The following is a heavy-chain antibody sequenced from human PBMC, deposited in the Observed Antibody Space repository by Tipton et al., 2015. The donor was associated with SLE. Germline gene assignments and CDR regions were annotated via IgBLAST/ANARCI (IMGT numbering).Heavy chain of an antibody. CDR3: ARDQVWYGVTGMDV. J-gene: IGHJ6*02. D-gene: IGHD4-17*01. CDR2: ISGSSSTI. V-gene: IGHV3-48*01. Sequence: SLRLSCAASGFTFSSYSMNWVRQAPGKGLEWVSYISGSSSTIYYADSVKGRFTISRDNAKNSLYLQMNSLRAEDTAVYYCARDQVWYGVTGMDVWGQGTTVTVSS. CDR1: GFTFSSYS.